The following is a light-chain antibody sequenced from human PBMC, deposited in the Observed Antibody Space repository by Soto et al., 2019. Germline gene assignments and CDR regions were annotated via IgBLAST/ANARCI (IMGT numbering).Light chain of an antibody. J-gene: IGLJ1*01. Sequence: QSVLTQPPSVSGAPGQRVTISCTGSSSNIGSTYDVQWYQQLPGTAPKLLIHGNTDRPSGVPDRFSGSKSGTSASLAITGLQADEEADYYCQSYDDSLSVHYVFGTGT. CDR1: SSNIGSTYD. CDR2: GNT. V-gene: IGLV1-40*01. CDR3: QSYDDSLSVHYV.